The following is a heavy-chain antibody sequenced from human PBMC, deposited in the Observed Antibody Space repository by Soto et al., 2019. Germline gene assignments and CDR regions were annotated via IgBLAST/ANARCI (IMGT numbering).Heavy chain of an antibody. CDR3: HSVTPRILIAVAGPFDY. Sequence: PGGSLRLSCAASGFTFSSYSMIWVRQAPGKGLEWVSSISSSNTYIYYADSVKGRFTISRDNAKNSLYLQMNSLRAEDTAVYYCHSVTPRILIAVAGPFDYWGQGTLVTVSS. D-gene: IGHD6-19*01. CDR1: GFTFSSYS. CDR2: ISSSNTYI. V-gene: IGHV3-21*04. J-gene: IGHJ4*02.